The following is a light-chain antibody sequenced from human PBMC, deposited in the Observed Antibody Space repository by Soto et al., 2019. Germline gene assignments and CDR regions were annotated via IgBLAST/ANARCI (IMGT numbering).Light chain of an antibody. J-gene: IGLJ1*01. V-gene: IGLV1-36*01. CDR3: ASWDDNLNGRL. CDR1: SSNIGNNA. Sequence: QSVLTQPPSVSGVPRQRVTISCYGSSSNIGNNAVSWYQQIPGKAPKLLIFYNDLLSSGVSDRFSGSRSGTSASLAISGLQSEDEADYYCASWDDNLNGRLFGTGTKLTVL. CDR2: YND.